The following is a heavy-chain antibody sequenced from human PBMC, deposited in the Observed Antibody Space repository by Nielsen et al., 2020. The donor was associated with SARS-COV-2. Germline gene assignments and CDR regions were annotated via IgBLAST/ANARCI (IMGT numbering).Heavy chain of an antibody. CDR1: GFTFSSYS. CDR3: ARERVVTPYYYYYGMDV. CDR2: IISSSSYI. J-gene: IGHJ6*02. D-gene: IGHD4-23*01. Sequence: GGSLRLSCAASGFTFSSYSMNWVRQAPGKGLEWVSSIISSSSYIYYADSVKGRFTISRDNAKNSLYLQMNSLRAEDTAVYYCARERVVTPYYYYYGMDVWGQGTTVTVSS. V-gene: IGHV3-21*04.